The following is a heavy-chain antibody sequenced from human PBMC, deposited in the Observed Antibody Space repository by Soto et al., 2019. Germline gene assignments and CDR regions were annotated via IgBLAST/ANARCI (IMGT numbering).Heavy chain of an antibody. J-gene: IGHJ4*02. CDR2: ISAYNGNT. CDR3: ARDRARAQMGVLGYSYGSRSDY. D-gene: IGHD5-18*01. V-gene: IGHV1-18*01. CDR1: GYTFTSYG. Sequence: GASVKVSCKASGYTFTSYGISWVRQAPGQGLEWMGWISAYNGNTNYAQKLQGRVTMTTDTSTSTAYMELRSLRSDDTAVYYCARDRARAQMGVLGYSYGSRSDYWGQGTLVTVSS.